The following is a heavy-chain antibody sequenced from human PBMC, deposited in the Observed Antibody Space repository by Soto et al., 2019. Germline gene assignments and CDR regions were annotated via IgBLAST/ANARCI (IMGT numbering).Heavy chain of an antibody. Sequence: GASVKVFCKASGYTFTGYYMHWVRQAPGQGLEWMGWINPNSGGTNYAQKFQGRVTMTRDTSISTAYMELSRLRSDDTAVYYCARAPAAIASWFDPWGQGTLVTVSS. CDR2: INPNSGGT. D-gene: IGHD2-2*01. V-gene: IGHV1-2*02. CDR3: ARAPAAIASWFDP. CDR1: GYTFTGYY. J-gene: IGHJ5*02.